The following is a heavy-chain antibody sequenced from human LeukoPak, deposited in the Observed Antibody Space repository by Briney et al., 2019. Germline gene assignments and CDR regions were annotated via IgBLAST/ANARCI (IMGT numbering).Heavy chain of an antibody. CDR1: GGTFSSYA. D-gene: IGHD2-2*01. J-gene: IGHJ6*02. V-gene: IGHV1-69*13. CDR3: AGCSSTSCYVDRRYYYGMDV. Sequence: ASVKVSCKASGGTFSSYAISWVRQAPGQGLEWMGGIIPIFGTANYAQKFQGRVTITAAESTSTAYMELSSLRSEDTAVYYCAGCSSTSCYVDRRYYYGMDVWGQGTTVTVSS. CDR2: IIPIFGTA.